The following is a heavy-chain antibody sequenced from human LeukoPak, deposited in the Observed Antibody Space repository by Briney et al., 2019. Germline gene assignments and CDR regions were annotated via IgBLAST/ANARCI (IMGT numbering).Heavy chain of an antibody. J-gene: IGHJ4*02. CDR1: GFTFSNAW. CDR2: IKSKTDGGTT. Sequence: GGSLRLSCAASGFTFSNAWMSWVRQAPGKGLEWVGRIKSKTDGGTTDYAAPVKGRFTISRDDSKNTLYLQMNSLKTEDTAVYYCTTDLGTYYYDSSGYQFDYWGQGTLVTVSS. V-gene: IGHV3-15*01. D-gene: IGHD3-22*01. CDR3: TTDLGTYYYDSSGYQFDY.